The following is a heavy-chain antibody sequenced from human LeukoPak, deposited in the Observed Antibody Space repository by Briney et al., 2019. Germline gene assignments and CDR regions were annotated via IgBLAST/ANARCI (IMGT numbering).Heavy chain of an antibody. CDR3: ARGTGDCDY. Sequence: GMSLTLSCAASGFIFSSYGMHWVRQPPGKGLEWVAFIWYDGSNKYYADSVKGRFTISRDNSKNTLYLQMTSLRAEGTAVYYCARGTGDCDYWGQGTLVTVSS. J-gene: IGHJ4*02. CDR2: IWYDGSNK. CDR1: GFIFSSYG. V-gene: IGHV3-33*01. D-gene: IGHD7-27*01.